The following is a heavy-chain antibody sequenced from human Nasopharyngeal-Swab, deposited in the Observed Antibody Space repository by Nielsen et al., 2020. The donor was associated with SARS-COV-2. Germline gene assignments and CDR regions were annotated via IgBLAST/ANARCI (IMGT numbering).Heavy chain of an antibody. D-gene: IGHD6-13*01. Sequence: GESLKISCAASGFTFRSYWMSWVRQAPGKGLEWVANIKQDGSEKYYVDSVKGRFTISRDNAKNSLYLQMNSLRAEDTAVYYCARVPSSSWYFDYWGQGTLVTVSS. CDR1: GFTFRSYW. V-gene: IGHV3-7*01. CDR3: ARVPSSSWYFDY. J-gene: IGHJ4*02. CDR2: IKQDGSEK.